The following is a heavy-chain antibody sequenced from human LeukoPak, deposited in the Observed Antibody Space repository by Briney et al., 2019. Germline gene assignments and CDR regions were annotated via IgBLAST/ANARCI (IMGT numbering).Heavy chain of an antibody. V-gene: IGHV1-18*01. CDR1: GGTFSSYA. CDR3: ARAPPQNYYDSSGYSDY. D-gene: IGHD3-22*01. CDR2: ISAYNGNT. J-gene: IGHJ4*02. Sequence: ASVKASCKASGGTFSSYAISWVRQAPGQGLEWMGWISAYNGNTNYAQKLQGRVTMTTDTSTSTAYMELRSLRSDDTAVYYCARAPPQNYYDSSGYSDYWGQGTLVTVSS.